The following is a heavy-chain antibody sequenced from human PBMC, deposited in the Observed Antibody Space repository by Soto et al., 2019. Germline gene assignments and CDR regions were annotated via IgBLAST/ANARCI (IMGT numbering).Heavy chain of an antibody. J-gene: IGHJ6*02. CDR1: GFTFSSYG. CDR3: AKDRAWRGYHTPEIYGMDV. CDR2: ISYDGSNK. D-gene: IGHD3-3*01. V-gene: IGHV3-30*18. Sequence: PGGSLRLSCAASGFTFSSYGMHWVRQAPGKGLEWVAVISYDGSNKYYADSVKGRFTISRDNSKNTLYLQMNSLRAEDTAVYYCAKDRAWRGYHTPEIYGMDVWGQGTTVTVYS.